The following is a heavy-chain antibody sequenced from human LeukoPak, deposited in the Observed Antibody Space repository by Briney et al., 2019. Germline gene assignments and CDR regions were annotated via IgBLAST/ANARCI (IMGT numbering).Heavy chain of an antibody. CDR2: IKSKTDGGTT. Sequence: GGSLRLSCAASGFTFSNAWMSWVRQAPGKGLEWVGRIKSKTDGGTTDYAAPVKGRFTISRDDSKNTLYLQMNSLKTEDTAVYYCTTDLFPGYYYDSSHPLFLDYWGQGTLVTVSS. CDR3: TTDLFPGYYYDSSHPLFLDY. D-gene: IGHD3-22*01. V-gene: IGHV3-15*01. CDR1: GFTFSNAW. J-gene: IGHJ4*02.